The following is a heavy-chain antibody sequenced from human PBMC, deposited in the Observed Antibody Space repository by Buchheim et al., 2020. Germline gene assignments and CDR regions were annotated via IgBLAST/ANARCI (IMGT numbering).Heavy chain of an antibody. CDR1: GGSISSGGYS. V-gene: IGHV4-30-2*01. Sequence: QLQLQESGSGLVKPSQTLSLTCAVSGGSISSGGYSWSWIRQPPGKGLEWIGYIYHSGSTYYNPSLKSRVTISVDRSKNQFSLKLGSVTAADTAVYYCARNDIYCTNGVCFSSGMDVWGQGTT. D-gene: IGHD2-8*01. J-gene: IGHJ6*02. CDR2: IYHSGST. CDR3: ARNDIYCTNGVCFSSGMDV.